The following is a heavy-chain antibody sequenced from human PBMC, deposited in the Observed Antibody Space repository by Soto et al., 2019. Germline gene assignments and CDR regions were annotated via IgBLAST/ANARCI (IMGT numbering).Heavy chain of an antibody. CDR1: GYTFTSYY. CDR3: ARVYCSGGGCYAIDY. CDR2: INASGGT. J-gene: IGHJ4*02. Sequence: QVQLVQSGAEVKKPGASVKVSCKASGYTFTSYYMHWVRQAPGQGLEWVGIINASGGTTYAQKFQSIVTMTRDTSTSTVYMELSSLRSEDTAVYYCARVYCSGGGCYAIDYWGQGTLVTVSS. D-gene: IGHD2-15*01. V-gene: IGHV1-46*03.